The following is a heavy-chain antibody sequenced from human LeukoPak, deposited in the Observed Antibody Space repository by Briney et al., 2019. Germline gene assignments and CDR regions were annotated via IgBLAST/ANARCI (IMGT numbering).Heavy chain of an antibody. J-gene: IGHJ4*02. CDR2: SRNKASSYTT. Sequence: PGGSLRLSCAASGFKFSDHYIDWVRQAPGKGLEWVGRSRNKASSYTTEYAASVEGRFTISRDVSESSLYLQMNSLRTEDTAVYYCASGYGSGRYFDYWGQGTLVTVSS. D-gene: IGHD3-10*01. CDR3: ASGYGSGRYFDY. CDR1: GFKFSDHY. V-gene: IGHV3-72*01.